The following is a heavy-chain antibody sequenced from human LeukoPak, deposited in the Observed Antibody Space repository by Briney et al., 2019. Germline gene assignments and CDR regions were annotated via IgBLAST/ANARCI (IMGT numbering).Heavy chain of an antibody. CDR2: ISSSSRFI. CDR1: GFTFNSYS. J-gene: IGHJ6*03. CDR3: AKGGDTYFYDMDV. Sequence: GGSLRLSCAASGFTFNSYSMNWFRQAPGKGLEWVSSISSSSRFIYYADSVKGRFTISRDNARNSLFLQMNSLRGEDTALYYCAKGGDTYFYDMDVWGKGTTVTISS. D-gene: IGHD2-21*01. V-gene: IGHV3-21*04.